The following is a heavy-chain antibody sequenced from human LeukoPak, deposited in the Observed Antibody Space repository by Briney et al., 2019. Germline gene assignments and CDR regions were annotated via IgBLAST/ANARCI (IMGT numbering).Heavy chain of an antibody. CDR3: ARDGGSGWYDY. D-gene: IGHD6-19*01. CDR1: GGSISSYY. CDR2: IYYSGST. V-gene: IGHV4-59*12. J-gene: IGHJ4*02. Sequence: NASETLSLTCTVSGGSISSYYWSWIRQPPGKGLEWIGYIYYSGSTNYNPSLKSRVTISVDTSKNQFSLKLTSVTAADTAIYYCARDGGSGWYDYWGQGTLVTVSS.